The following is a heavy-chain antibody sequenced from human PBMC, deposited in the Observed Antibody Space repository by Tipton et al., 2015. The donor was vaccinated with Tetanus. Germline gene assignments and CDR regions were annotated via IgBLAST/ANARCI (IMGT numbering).Heavy chain of an antibody. J-gene: IGHJ4*02. CDR3: VREGAAAGDY. Sequence: QLVQSGPEVKKPGASVKVSCKASGYTSTSYDIHWVRQATGQGLEWMGWMKPSIGNTGYAQKFQGRVTMTRNTSISTAYMELSSLRSDDTAVYYCVREGAAAGDYWGQGTLVTVSS. V-gene: IGHV1-8*01. D-gene: IGHD6-13*01. CDR1: GYTSTSYD. CDR2: MKPSIGNT.